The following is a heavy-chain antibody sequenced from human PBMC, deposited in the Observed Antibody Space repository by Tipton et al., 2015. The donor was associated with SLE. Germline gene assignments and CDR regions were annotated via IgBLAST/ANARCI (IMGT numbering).Heavy chain of an antibody. J-gene: IGHJ6*03. CDR3: AKEGYSSGWYPLGYYYYMDV. V-gene: IGHV3-30-3*01. Sequence: SLRLSCAASGFTFSSYAMHWVRQAPGKGLEWVAVISYDGSNKYYADSVKGRFTISRDNSKNTLYLQMNSLRAEDTAVYYCAKEGYSSGWYPLGYYYYMDVCGKGTTVTVSS. CDR2: ISYDGSNK. D-gene: IGHD6-19*01. CDR1: GFTFSSYA.